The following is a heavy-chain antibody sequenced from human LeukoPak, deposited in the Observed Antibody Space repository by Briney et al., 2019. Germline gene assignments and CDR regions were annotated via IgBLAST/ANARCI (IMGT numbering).Heavy chain of an antibody. Sequence: PGGSLRLSCAASGFTFSSCGMHWVRQAPGKGLEWVALISYDGSNEYYADSVKGRFTISRDNSKNTLYLQMNSLRAGDTAVYYCARDWTPYYFDYWGQGTLVTVSS. D-gene: IGHD3/OR15-3a*01. J-gene: IGHJ4*02. V-gene: IGHV3-30*03. CDR3: ARDWTPYYFDY. CDR2: ISYDGSNE. CDR1: GFTFSSCG.